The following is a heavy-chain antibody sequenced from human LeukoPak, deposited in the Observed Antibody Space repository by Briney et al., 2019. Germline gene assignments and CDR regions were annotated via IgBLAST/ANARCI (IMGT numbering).Heavy chain of an antibody. CDR2: IDGSGGSA. V-gene: IGHV3-23*01. Sequence: GGSLRLSCAASGFTFSSYAMSWFRQAPGRGLEWVSAIDGSGGSAYYADSVKGRFTISRDNAKNTLYLQMNSLRAEDTAVYYCATSLGPLTEYWGQGTLVTVSS. D-gene: IGHD7-27*01. CDR3: ATSLGPLTEY. J-gene: IGHJ4*02. CDR1: GFTFSSYA.